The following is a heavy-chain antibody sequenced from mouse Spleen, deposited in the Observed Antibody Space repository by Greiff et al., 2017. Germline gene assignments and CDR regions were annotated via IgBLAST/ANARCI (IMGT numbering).Heavy chain of an antibody. CDR3: ARYYYGSSYGYYAMDY. V-gene: IGHV1-59*01. CDR1: GYTFTSYW. J-gene: IGHJ4*01. CDR2: IDPSDSYT. Sequence: VQLQQPGAELVRPGTSVKLSCKASGYTFTSYWMHWVKQRPGQGLEWIGVIDPSDSYTNYNQKFKGKATLTVDTSSSTAYMQLSSLTSEDSAVYYCARYYYGSSYGYYAMDYWGQGTSVTVSS. D-gene: IGHD1-1*01.